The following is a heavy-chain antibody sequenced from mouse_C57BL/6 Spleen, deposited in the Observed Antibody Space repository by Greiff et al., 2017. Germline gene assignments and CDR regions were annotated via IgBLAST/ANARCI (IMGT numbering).Heavy chain of an antibody. J-gene: IGHJ2*01. V-gene: IGHV1-61*01. Sequence: VQLQQSGAELVRPGSSVKLSCKASGYTFTSYWMDWVKQRPGQGLEWIGNIYPSDSETHYNQKFKDKATLTVDKSSSTAYMQLSSLTSEDSAVYYCAREKIYYGYDDGYYFDYWGQGTTLTVSS. CDR2: IYPSDSET. CDR3: AREKIYYGYDDGYYFDY. CDR1: GYTFTSYW. D-gene: IGHD2-2*01.